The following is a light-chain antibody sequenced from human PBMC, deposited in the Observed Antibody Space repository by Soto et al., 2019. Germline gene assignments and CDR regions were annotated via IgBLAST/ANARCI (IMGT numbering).Light chain of an antibody. CDR1: QSVSGN. CDR3: QQYNNWPPIT. J-gene: IGKJ3*01. Sequence: EIVMTQSPATLSVSPGERATLSCRARQSVSGNLAWYQQKPGQAPRLLIYAASTRATVIPARLSGSGSGTEFSLPISSLQSEDFAVYYCQQYNNWPPITFGPGTKVDIK. V-gene: IGKV3-15*01. CDR2: AAS.